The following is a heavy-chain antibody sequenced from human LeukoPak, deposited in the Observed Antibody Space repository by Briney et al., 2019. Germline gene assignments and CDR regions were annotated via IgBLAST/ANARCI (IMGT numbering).Heavy chain of an antibody. Sequence: GGSLRLSCAASGFTVSSNYMSWVRQAPGKGLEWVSVIYSGGSTYYADSVRGRFTISRDNSKNTLYLQMNSLGAEDTAVYYCARVSYYDSSGCYFLSYVDYWGQGTLVTVSS. CDR3: ARVSYYDSSGCYFLSYVDY. V-gene: IGHV3-53*01. J-gene: IGHJ4*02. CDR1: GFTVSSNY. D-gene: IGHD3-22*01. CDR2: IYSGGST.